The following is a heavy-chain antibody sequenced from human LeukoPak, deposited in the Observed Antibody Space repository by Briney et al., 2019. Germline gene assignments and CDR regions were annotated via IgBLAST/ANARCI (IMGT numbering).Heavy chain of an antibody. CDR2: IYYSGST. D-gene: IGHD3-16*01. Sequence: SETLSLTCTVSGGSISSYYWSWIRQPPGKGLEWIGYIYYSGSTNYNPSLKSRVTISVDTSKNQFSLKLNSVTAADTAVYYCARVVRGSPYHFDYWGQGTLVTVSS. CDR1: GGSISSYY. CDR3: ARVVRGSPYHFDY. V-gene: IGHV4-59*01. J-gene: IGHJ4*02.